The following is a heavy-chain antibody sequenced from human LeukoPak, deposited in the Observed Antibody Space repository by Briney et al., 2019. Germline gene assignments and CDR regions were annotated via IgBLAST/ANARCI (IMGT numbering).Heavy chain of an antibody. D-gene: IGHD1-1*01. CDR1: GYSISSGYY. Sequence: KPSETLSLTCAVSGYSISSGYYWGWIRQPPGKGLEWIGSIYHSGSTYYNPSLKSRVTISVDTSKSQFSLKLSSVTAADTAVYYCARHSKEQLGEIYFDYWGQGTLVTVSS. CDR3: ARHSKEQLGEIYFDY. CDR2: IYHSGST. V-gene: IGHV4-38-2*01. J-gene: IGHJ4*02.